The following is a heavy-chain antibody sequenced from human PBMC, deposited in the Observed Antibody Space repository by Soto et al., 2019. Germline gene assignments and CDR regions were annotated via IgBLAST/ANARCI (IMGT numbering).Heavy chain of an antibody. CDR2: IYYSGSI. CDR1: CGSINSGDYY. J-gene: IGHJ6*02. V-gene: IGHV4-30-4*01. Sequence: SETLSLTCTVSCGSINSGDYYWSWIRQPPGKGLEWIGYIYYSGSIFYNPSLESRVTISIDTSKNQFSLKLSSVTAADTAVYYCARDDCRGTRCSYYYGMDVWGQGTTVTVSS. CDR3: ARDDCRGTRCSYYYGMDV. D-gene: IGHD2-15*01.